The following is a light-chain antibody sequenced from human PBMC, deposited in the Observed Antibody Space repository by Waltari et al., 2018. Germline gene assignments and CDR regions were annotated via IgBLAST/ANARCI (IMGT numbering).Light chain of an antibody. CDR2: KDS. CDR1: ALPEQY. Sequence: SYELTQPPSVSVSPGQTARITCSGDALPEQYAYWYQQKPGQAPVLVIYKDSERPSGIPGRFSGSSSGTTVTLTISGVQAEDEADYYCQSPDSSGTYWVFGGGTKLTVL. V-gene: IGLV3-25*03. J-gene: IGLJ2*01. CDR3: QSPDSSGTYWV.